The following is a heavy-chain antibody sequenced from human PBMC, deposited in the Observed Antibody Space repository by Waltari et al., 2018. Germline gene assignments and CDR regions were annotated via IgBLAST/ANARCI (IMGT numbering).Heavy chain of an antibody. Sequence: EVQLVESGGGLVKPGGSLRLSCAASGFTFSSYSMNWVRQPPGKGLEWVSSISSSSSYIYYADSVKGRFTISRDNAKNSLYLQMNSLRAEDTAVYYCARSRYCSGGSCYSDYWGQGTLVTVSS. CDR2: ISSSSSYI. V-gene: IGHV3-21*01. CDR1: GFTFSSYS. CDR3: ARSRYCSGGSCYSDY. J-gene: IGHJ4*02. D-gene: IGHD2-15*01.